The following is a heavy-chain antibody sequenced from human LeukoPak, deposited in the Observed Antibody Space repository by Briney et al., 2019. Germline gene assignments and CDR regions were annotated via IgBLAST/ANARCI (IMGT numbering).Heavy chain of an antibody. CDR1: GGSISSTAYY. CDR3: ASLRNPGYSSSWTPFDS. V-gene: IGHV4-39*01. CDR2: IYYSGST. D-gene: IGHD6-13*01. J-gene: IGHJ4*02. Sequence: PSETLSLTCTVSGGSISSTAYYWVWIRQPPGKGLEWVGRIYYSGSTYYNPSLKSRVTISVDTSKNQFSLKLSSVTAADTAVYYCASLRNPGYSSSWTPFDSWGQGTLVTVSS.